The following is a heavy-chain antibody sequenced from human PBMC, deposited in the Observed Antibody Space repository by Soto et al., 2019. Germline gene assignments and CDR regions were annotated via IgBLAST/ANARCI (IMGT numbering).Heavy chain of an antibody. D-gene: IGHD3-16*02. CDR3: ARVLRDVLSDRYYWYFDL. CDR2: IYYIGSS. V-gene: IGHV4-31*03. Sequence: QVQLQESGPGLVKPSQTLSLTCTVSGASISSGGYYWGWIRQHPGKGLEWIGFIYYIGSSYYNPSLERRSTLSVDTSKNHFSLNLTSVTAADTAVYYCARVLRDVLSDRYYWYFDLWGRGTLVTVSS. J-gene: IGHJ2*01. CDR1: GASISSGGYY.